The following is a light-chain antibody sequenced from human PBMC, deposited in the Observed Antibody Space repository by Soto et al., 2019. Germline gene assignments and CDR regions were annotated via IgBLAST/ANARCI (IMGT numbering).Light chain of an antibody. V-gene: IGKV1-39*01. CDR2: AAS. Sequence: DIQMTQSPSSLSASVGDRVTITCRASQSISTYLHWYQQKPGKAPNLLICAASTLQSGVPSRFSGSGSGTDFTLTISSLQPEDFATYFCQHGYSTPLTFGGGTKVDIK. CDR3: QHGYSTPLT. J-gene: IGKJ4*01. CDR1: QSISTY.